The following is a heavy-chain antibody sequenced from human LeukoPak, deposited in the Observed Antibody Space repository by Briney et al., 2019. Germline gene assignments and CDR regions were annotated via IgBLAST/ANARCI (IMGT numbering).Heavy chain of an antibody. CDR3: ARDCPSYDSSGYYYGALDY. CDR2: IWYDGSNK. J-gene: IGHJ4*02. D-gene: IGHD3-22*01. CDR1: GFTFSSYG. Sequence: GGSLRLSCAASGFTFSSYGMHWVRQAPDKGLEWVAVIWYDGSNKYYADSVKGRFTISRDNSKNTLYLQMNSLRAEDTAVYYCARDCPSYDSSGYYYGALDYWGQGTLVTVSS. V-gene: IGHV3-33*01.